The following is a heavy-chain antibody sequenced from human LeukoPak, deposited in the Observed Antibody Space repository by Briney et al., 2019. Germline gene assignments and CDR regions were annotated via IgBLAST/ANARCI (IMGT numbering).Heavy chain of an antibody. CDR2: ISDNGAYT. CDR1: GFTFNNYA. J-gene: IGHJ4*02. CDR3: ARGVEPLAANTLAY. D-gene: IGHD1-14*01. Sequence: GGSLRLSCAASGFTFNNYAMSWVRQAPGKGLEWLSAISDNGAYTWYADSVRGHFSISRDNSKSTLYLQMNSLSPDDTAVYYCARGVEPLAANTLAYWGQGTQVTVSS. V-gene: IGHV3-23*01.